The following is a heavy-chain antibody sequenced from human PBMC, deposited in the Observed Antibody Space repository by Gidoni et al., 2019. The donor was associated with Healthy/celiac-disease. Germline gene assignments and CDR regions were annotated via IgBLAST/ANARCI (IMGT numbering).Heavy chain of an antibody. D-gene: IGHD3-22*01. CDR2: IKSNTDGGTT. CDR1: GFTCSNAG. Sequence: EVQLVESGGGVVKRGGSLRHAWAAAGFTCSNAGMSWVRQAPGKGLGWVGRIKSNTDGGTTDYAAPVKGRFTISRDDSKHTLYLQMNSLKTEDTAVYYCTSQYYYDSSGYYFAYWGQGTLVTVSS. J-gene: IGHJ4*02. CDR3: TSQYYYDSSGYYFAY. V-gene: IGHV3-15*01.